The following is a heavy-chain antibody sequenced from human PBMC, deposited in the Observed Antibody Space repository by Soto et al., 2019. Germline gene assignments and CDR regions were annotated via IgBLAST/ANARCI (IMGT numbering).Heavy chain of an antibody. CDR2: IIPILGIA. D-gene: IGHD4-17*01. Sequence: QVQPVQSGAEVKKPGSSVKVSCKASGGTFSSYTISWVRQAPGQGLEWMGRIIPILGIANYAQKFQGRVTITADKSTSTAYMELSSLRSEDTAVYYCARTHDYGDYVGWFDPWGQGTLVTVSS. CDR1: GGTFSSYT. V-gene: IGHV1-69*02. J-gene: IGHJ5*02. CDR3: ARTHDYGDYVGWFDP.